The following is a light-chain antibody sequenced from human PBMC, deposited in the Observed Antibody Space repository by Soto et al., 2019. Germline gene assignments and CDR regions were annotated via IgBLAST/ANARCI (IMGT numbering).Light chain of an antibody. CDR1: QSVSSN. Sequence: EIVMTQSPATLSVSPGERATLSCRASQSVSSNLAWYQQKPGQAPRLLIYGASTRATGIPARFSGSGSGTEFTLTISPLQSEDFAVYYCQQYHDWPRTFGRGTKVEIK. CDR3: QQYHDWPRT. V-gene: IGKV3-15*01. CDR2: GAS. J-gene: IGKJ1*01.